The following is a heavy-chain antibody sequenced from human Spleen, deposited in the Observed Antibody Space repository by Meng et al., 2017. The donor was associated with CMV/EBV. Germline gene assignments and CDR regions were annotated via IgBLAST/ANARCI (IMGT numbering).Heavy chain of an antibody. V-gene: IGHV1-46*01. CDR1: GYTFTSYY. CDR2: INPSGGST. CDR3: ASGWELRAFDI. D-gene: IGHD1-26*01. J-gene: IGHJ3*02. Sequence: SCKASGYTFTSYYMHWVRQAPGQGLEWMGIINPSGGSTSYAQKFQGRVTMTRDTSTSTVYMELSSLRSEDTAVYYCASGWELRAFDIWGQGTMVTVSS.